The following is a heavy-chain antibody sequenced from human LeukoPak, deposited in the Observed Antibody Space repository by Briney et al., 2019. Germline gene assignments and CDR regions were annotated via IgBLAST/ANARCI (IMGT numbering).Heavy chain of an antibody. CDR1: VYTFTIYG. V-gene: IGHV1-18*01. CDR2: ISAYNGKT. Sequence: ASVTVSFTSSVYTFTIYGISWVRQPPGQGLEWMGWISAYNGKTNYAQKLQGRVTMTTDTSTSTAYMELRSLRSDDAAVYYCARDNLESKGYCSGGSCYAFDYWGQGTLVTVSS. J-gene: IGHJ4*02. D-gene: IGHD2-15*01. CDR3: ARDNLESKGYCSGGSCYAFDY.